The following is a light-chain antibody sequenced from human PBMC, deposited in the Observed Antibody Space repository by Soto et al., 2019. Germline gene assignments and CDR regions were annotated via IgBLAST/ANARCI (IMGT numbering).Light chain of an antibody. CDR2: GAF. V-gene: IGKV3-20*01. CDR1: QSVSSAY. CDR3: QQYGTSFT. Sequence: EIVLTQSPGTLSLSTGERATLSCRASQSVSSAYLAWYQQKPGQAPRLLIYGAFSRATGIPDRFSGYGSGTDFTLTITRLEPGDFAVYYCQQYGTSFTFGPGTKLQIK. J-gene: IGKJ2*01.